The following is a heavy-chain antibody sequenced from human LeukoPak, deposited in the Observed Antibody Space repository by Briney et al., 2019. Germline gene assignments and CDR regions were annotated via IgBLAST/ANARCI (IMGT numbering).Heavy chain of an antibody. CDR2: IYSGGST. CDR3: ARDLGFWSGPDY. V-gene: IGHV4-4*07. Sequence: MASETLSLTCTVSGGSISSYYRSWIRQPAGKGLQWIGRIYSGGSTNYNPSLKSRVTMSVDTSKNQFSLRLSSVTAADTAVYYCARDLGFWSGPDYWGQGTLVTVSS. CDR1: GGSISSYY. D-gene: IGHD3-3*01. J-gene: IGHJ4*02.